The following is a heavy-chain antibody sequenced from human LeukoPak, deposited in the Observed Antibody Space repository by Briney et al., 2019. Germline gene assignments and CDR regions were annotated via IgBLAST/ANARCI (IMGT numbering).Heavy chain of an antibody. V-gene: IGHV4-59*01. CDR2: IYYSGST. D-gene: IGHD3-9*01. CDR3: AGIDYDILTGSFDY. CDR1: GGSISGYY. Sequence: SETLSLTCTVSGGSISGYYWTWIRQPPGKGLEWIGNIYYSGSTNYNPSLKSRVTISVDTSKNQFSLKLSSVTAADTAVYYCAGIDYDILTGSFDYWGQGTLVTVSS. J-gene: IGHJ4*02.